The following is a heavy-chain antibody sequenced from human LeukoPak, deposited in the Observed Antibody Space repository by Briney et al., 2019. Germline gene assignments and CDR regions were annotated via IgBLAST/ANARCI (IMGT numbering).Heavy chain of an antibody. CDR2: INWNGGST. CDR3: ARNLMGYYDSSGYYY. Sequence: GGSLRLSCAASAFTFDDCGMSWVRQAPGKGLEWVSGINWNGGSTGYAGSVKGRFTISRDNAKNSLYLQMNSLRAEDTALYYCARNLMGYYDSSGYYYFGQGTLVTVSS. V-gene: IGHV3-20*04. CDR1: AFTFDDCG. J-gene: IGHJ4*02. D-gene: IGHD3-22*01.